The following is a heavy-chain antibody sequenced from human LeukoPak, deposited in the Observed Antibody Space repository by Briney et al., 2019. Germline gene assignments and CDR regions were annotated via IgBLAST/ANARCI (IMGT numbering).Heavy chain of an antibody. Sequence: KPGGSLRLSCAASGFTFSDYYMSWIRQAPGKGLEWVSYISSSGSTIYYADSVKGRFTFSRDNAKNSLYLQMNSLIAEDTAVYYCAIDHSRYCSRTSCYSSYYYYGMDVWGQGTTVTVSS. J-gene: IGHJ6*02. D-gene: IGHD2-2*02. V-gene: IGHV3-11*04. CDR3: AIDHSRYCSRTSCYSSYYYYGMDV. CDR2: ISSSGSTI. CDR1: GFTFSDYY.